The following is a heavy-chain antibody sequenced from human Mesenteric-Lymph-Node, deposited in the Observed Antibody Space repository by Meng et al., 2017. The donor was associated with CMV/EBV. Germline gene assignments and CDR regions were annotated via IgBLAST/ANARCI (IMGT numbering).Heavy chain of an antibody. V-gene: IGHV3-48*03. CDR1: GFTFSSYK. CDR2: IGSSGAI. D-gene: IGHD2-2*01. Sequence: GESLKISCAASGFTFSSYKMNWVRQAPGKGPEWVSHIGSSGAIYADSVKGRFTTTRDNAKNSLYMQMNSLRAEDTAVYYCARDGEYQLVHWFDYWGQGTLVTVSS. CDR3: ARDGEYQLVHWFDY. J-gene: IGHJ4*02.